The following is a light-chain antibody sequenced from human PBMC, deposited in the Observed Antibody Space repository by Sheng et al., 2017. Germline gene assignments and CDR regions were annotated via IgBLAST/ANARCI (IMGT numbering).Light chain of an antibody. Sequence: DIQMTQSPSSLSTSVGDRVTITCRASQSIAKLFKLYQQKTREAPNLLIYVTSNLQSGVPSRFQWQXIWDRFHSHHQPICKPEDFATYFCQQSYTTPYTFGQGTKLE. CDR2: VTS. CDR3: QQSYTTPYT. V-gene: IGKV1-39*01. CDR1: QSIAKL. J-gene: IGKJ2*01.